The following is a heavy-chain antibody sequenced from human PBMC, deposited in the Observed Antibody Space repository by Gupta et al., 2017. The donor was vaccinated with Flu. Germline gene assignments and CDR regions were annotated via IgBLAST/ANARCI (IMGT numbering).Heavy chain of an antibody. CDR3: ETDEPVDC. J-gene: IGHJ4*02. Sequence: QVQLQASVPGLVHPSPTLSLTCTVSGGSISSGDCYWSWIRQHPGKGLEWIGYINNSVNTPNNPSLKSRVTIAVDTSKNQFSLTMKSVNAADTAMYYCETDEPVDCCVQGILGTVSS. CDR1: GGSISSGDCY. CDR2: INNSVNT. V-gene: IGHV4-31*03.